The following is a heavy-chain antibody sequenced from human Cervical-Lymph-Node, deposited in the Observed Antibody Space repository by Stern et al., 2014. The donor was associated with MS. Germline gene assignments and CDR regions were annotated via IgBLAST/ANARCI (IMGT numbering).Heavy chain of an antibody. Sequence: EVQLVESGGGLVQPGRSLRLSCVASGFSFDDYAMHWVRQAPGKGLEWVSGISWNSGDIDYVDSVKGRFTISRDNAKNSLYLQMNSLRAEDTALYYCAKDIYSSGWPNLEYWGQGTLVTVSS. CDR2: ISWNSGDI. CDR1: GFSFDDYA. V-gene: IGHV3-9*01. D-gene: IGHD6-19*01. J-gene: IGHJ4*02. CDR3: AKDIYSSGWPNLEY.